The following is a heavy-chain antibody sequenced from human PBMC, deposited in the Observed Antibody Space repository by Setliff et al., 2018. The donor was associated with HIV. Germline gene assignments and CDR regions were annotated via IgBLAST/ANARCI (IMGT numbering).Heavy chain of an antibody. CDR2: ISAYNGNT. CDR3: ARDRRVAMADGTDF. J-gene: IGHJ4*02. Sequence: ASVKVSCKASGYTFTNYGISWVRQAPGQGLEWMGWISAYNGNTNYAQKLQGRVTMTTDTSTSTAYMELRSLRSDDTAVYYCARDRRVAMADGTDFWGQGTLVTVSS. V-gene: IGHV1-18*01. CDR1: GYTFTNYG. D-gene: IGHD6-19*01.